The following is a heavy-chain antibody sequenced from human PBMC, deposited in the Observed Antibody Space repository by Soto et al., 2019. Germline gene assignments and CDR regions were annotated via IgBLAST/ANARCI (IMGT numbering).Heavy chain of an antibody. CDR3: ARGGYYDSSGSRNYHYYGMNV. Sequence: QVQLVQSGGEVKKPGASVKVSCKASGYTFSCYGINWVRQAPGQGLEWLGWISPYDGNTKYAQILQGRVSMTTDTSTKTAYMEVRSLRSDDTAVYYCARGGYYDSSGSRNYHYYGMNVWGQGTTVTVSS. CDR1: GYTFSCYG. CDR2: ISPYDGNT. V-gene: IGHV1-18*01. D-gene: IGHD3-22*01. J-gene: IGHJ6*02.